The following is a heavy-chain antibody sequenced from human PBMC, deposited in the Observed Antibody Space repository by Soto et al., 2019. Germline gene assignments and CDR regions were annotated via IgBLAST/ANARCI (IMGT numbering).Heavy chain of an antibody. CDR3: VRGETKAHFDY. V-gene: IGHV4-59*01. J-gene: IGHJ4*02. CDR2: IYYSGGT. CDR1: GGSINYYY. Sequence: SETLSLTCTVSGGSINYYYWNWIRQPPGKGLEWIGYIYYSGGTNYNPSLKSRVTISKNQFSLKLSSVTAADTAVYYCVRGETKAHFDYWGQGTLVTVSS.